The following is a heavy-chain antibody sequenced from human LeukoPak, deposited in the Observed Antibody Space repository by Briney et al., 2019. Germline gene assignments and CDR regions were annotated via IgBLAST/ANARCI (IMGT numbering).Heavy chain of an antibody. J-gene: IGHJ4*02. D-gene: IGHD3-16*01. V-gene: IGHV3-74*01. CDR1: GFDFSSNW. CDR3: AKRGLGEFDY. CDR2: IKGDGIST. Sequence: PGGSLRLSCAASGFDFSSNWMHWVRHAPGQGLVWVSRIKGDGISTNYADSVKGRFTISRDNSKNTLYLQMNSLRAEDTAVYYCAKRGLGEFDYWGQGTLVTVSS.